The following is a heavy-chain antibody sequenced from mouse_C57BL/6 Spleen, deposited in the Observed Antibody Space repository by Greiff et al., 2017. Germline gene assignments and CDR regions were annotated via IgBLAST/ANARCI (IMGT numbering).Heavy chain of an antibody. Sequence: VQLVESGAELVRPGASVTLSCKASGYTFTDYEMHWVKQTPVHGLEWIGAIDPETGGTAYNQEFKGKAILTADKSSSTAYMGLRSLTSDDSSGYKCTRGGYFDSWGQGTTLTVSS. CDR3: TRGGYFDS. J-gene: IGHJ2*01. V-gene: IGHV1-15*01. CDR1: GYTFTDYE. CDR2: IDPETGGT.